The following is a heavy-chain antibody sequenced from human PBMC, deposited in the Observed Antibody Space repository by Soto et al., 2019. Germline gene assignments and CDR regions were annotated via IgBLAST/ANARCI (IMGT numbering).Heavy chain of an antibody. V-gene: IGHV4-31*03. CDR1: GGSISSGGYY. J-gene: IGHJ5*02. D-gene: IGHD6-6*01. CDR3: ASAGRSSSSEGANWFDP. Sequence: SETLSLTCTVSGGSISSGGYYWSWIRQHPGKGLEWIGYIYYSGSTYFNPSLKSRLTISVDTSKNQFSLQLSSVTAADTAVYYCASAGRSSSSEGANWFDPWGQGTLVTVSS. CDR2: IYYSGST.